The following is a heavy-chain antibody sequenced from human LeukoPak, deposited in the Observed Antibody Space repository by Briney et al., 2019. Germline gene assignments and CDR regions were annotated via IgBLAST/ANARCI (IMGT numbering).Heavy chain of an antibody. CDR3: ASGIVVVPAAIDGYYYYGMDV. D-gene: IGHD2-2*02. Sequence: ASVKVSCKASGYTFINYGISWVRQAPGQGLEWMGWISAYNGNTNYAQKVQGRVTMTTDTSTSTAYMELRSLRSDDTAVYYCASGIVVVPAAIDGYYYYGMDVWGQGTTVTVSS. J-gene: IGHJ6*02. CDR1: GYTFINYG. V-gene: IGHV1-18*01. CDR2: ISAYNGNT.